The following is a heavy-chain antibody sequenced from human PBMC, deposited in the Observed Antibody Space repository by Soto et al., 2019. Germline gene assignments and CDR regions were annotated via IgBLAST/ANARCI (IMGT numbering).Heavy chain of an antibody. Sequence: QITLKESGPTLVNPTQPLTLTCTFSGFSLSTKGVSVGWIRQPPGKALEWLALIYWDDDKRYSPSLKSRLTITKDTSKNQVVLTLTNMDPVDTATYYCAHRGFVIGDFDYWGQGTLVTVSS. CDR1: GFSLSTKGVS. J-gene: IGHJ4*02. CDR3: AHRGFVIGDFDY. CDR2: IYWDDDK. V-gene: IGHV2-5*02. D-gene: IGHD3-10*01.